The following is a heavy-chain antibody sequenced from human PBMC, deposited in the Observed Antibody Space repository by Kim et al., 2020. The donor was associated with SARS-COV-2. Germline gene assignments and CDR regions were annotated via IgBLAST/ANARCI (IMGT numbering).Heavy chain of an antibody. J-gene: IGHJ5*02. CDR1: GYTFTSYG. CDR3: AREPALGNYDFWSGYSIQINWFDP. Sequence: ASVKVSCKASGYTFTSYGISWVRQAPGQGLEWMGWISAYNGNTNYAQKLQGRVTMTTDTSTSTAYMELRSLRSDDTAVYYCAREPALGNYDFWSGYSIQINWFDPWGQGTLVTVSS. D-gene: IGHD3-3*01. CDR2: ISAYNGNT. V-gene: IGHV1-18*04.